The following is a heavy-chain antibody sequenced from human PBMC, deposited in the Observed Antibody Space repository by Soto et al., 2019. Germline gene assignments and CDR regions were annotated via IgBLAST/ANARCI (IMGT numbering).Heavy chain of an antibody. J-gene: IGHJ3*01. CDR1: GGSITTSSYN. CDR2: IYNDGST. V-gene: IGHV4-39*02. CDR3: ASFYGNGVDV. D-gene: IGHD2-8*01. Sequence: QLQLQESGPGLVKPSETLSLTCSVSGGSITTSSYNWDWIRQHPGKGLEWIGTIYNDGSTSYNPSVKSQVTIGVDTSKIHFPMKVSFVSSADTAVYDSASFYGNGVDVWGGWSVVSVSS.